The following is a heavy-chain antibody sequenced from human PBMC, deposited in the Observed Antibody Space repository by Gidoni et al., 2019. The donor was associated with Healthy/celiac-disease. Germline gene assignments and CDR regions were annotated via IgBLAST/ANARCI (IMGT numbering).Heavy chain of an antibody. J-gene: IGHJ4*02. Sequence: EVQLVESGGGLVQPGGSLRLSCAASGFTFSSYWMSWVRQAPGKGLEWVANIKQDGSEKYYVDSVKGRFTISRDNAKNSLYLQMNSLRAEDTAVYYCARDRSGSGREYYFDYWGQGTLVTVSS. D-gene: IGHD3-10*01. CDR2: IKQDGSEK. V-gene: IGHV3-7*01. CDR1: GFTFSSYW. CDR3: ARDRSGSGREYYFDY.